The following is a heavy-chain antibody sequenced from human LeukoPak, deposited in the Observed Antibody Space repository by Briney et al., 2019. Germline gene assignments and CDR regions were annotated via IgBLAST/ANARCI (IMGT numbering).Heavy chain of an antibody. CDR3: AKDSGWILFDD. CDR1: GFTFTSYG. D-gene: IGHD2-2*03. Sequence: PGRSQCLSHAPSGFTFTSYGMSCVRQDPREGREWVSAISGSGGSTYYADSVKGRFTISRDNSKNTVYLQMSSLRADDTAVYYCAKDSGWILFDDWGQGTLVTVSS. CDR2: ISGSGGST. V-gene: IGHV3-23*01. J-gene: IGHJ4*02.